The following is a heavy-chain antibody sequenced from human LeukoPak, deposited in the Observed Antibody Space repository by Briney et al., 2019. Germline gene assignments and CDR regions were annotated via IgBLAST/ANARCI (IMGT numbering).Heavy chain of an antibody. CDR3: ARGHNSSSSGFYYYYMDV. Sequence: GGSLRLSCAASGFTFSNYAMSWVRQAPGKGLEWVSTTNDRGIATYYADSVKGRFTISRDNSKNTLSLQVSSLRAEDTAIYYCARGHNSSSSGFYYYYMDVWGRGTTVTVSS. D-gene: IGHD6-6*01. J-gene: IGHJ6*03. V-gene: IGHV3-23*01. CDR1: GFTFSNYA. CDR2: TNDRGIAT.